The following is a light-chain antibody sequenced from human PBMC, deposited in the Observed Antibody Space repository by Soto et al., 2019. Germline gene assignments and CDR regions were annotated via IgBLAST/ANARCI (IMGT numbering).Light chain of an antibody. CDR3: QQYNYWPRT. Sequence: EILMTQSPATLSVSPGESATLSCRASQSVVSSLAWYQQKPGQTPRLLIYAASTRATGIPARFSGSGSGTEFILTISSLQSEDFAIYYCQQYNYWPRTFGQGTKVDIK. CDR2: AAS. V-gene: IGKV3-15*01. J-gene: IGKJ2*01. CDR1: QSVVSS.